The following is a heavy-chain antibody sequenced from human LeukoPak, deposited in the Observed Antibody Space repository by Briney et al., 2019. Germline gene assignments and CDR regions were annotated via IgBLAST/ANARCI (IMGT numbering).Heavy chain of an antibody. CDR2: ISSSSSYI. V-gene: IGHV3-21*01. J-gene: IGHJ4*02. CDR3: APVGALLH. CDR1: GFTFSSYS. D-gene: IGHD3-16*01. Sequence: GGSLRLSCAASGFTFSSYSMNWVRQAPGKGLEWVSSISSSSSYIYYADSVKGRFTISRDNAENSLYLQMNGLRAEDTAVYYCAPVGALLHWGQGTLVTVSS.